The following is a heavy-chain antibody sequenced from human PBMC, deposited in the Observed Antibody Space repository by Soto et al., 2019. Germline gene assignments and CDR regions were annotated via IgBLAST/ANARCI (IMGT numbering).Heavy chain of an antibody. J-gene: IGHJ4*02. D-gene: IGHD5-12*01. CDR3: ARDFRDGYYFDY. V-gene: IGHV3-21*01. CDR2: ISSSTSYM. Sequence: EVQLVESGGGLVKPGGSLRLSCAASGFTFSSYSMNWGRQAPGKGLEWVSSISSSTSYMYYADSVKGRFTISRDNAKNSLYLQLNSLRAEDTAVYYCARDFRDGYYFDYWGQGTLVTVSS. CDR1: GFTFSSYS.